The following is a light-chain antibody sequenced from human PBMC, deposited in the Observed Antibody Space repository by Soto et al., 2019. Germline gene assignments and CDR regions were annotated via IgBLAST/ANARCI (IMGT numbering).Light chain of an antibody. V-gene: IGLV1-47*01. J-gene: IGLJ1*01. CDR2: RNN. Sequence: QSVLTQPLSASGTPGQRVTISCSGSSSNIGSNYVYWYQQLPGTAPKLLIYRNNQRPSGVPDRFSGSKSGTSASLAISGLRSEDEADYYCAAWDDSLSGLYVFGTGTKVT. CDR1: SSNIGSNY. CDR3: AAWDDSLSGLYV.